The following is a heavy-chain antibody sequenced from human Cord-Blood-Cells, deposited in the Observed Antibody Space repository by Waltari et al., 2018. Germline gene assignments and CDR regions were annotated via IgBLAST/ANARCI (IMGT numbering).Heavy chain of an antibody. Sequence: QVQLVQSGAEVKKPGSSVKVSCKASGGTFSSYAISWVRQAPGQGLEWMGGLIPILGIATDAQKCQGRVTSTADKSTSTAYMELSSLRAEDTAVYYCARDYVVVAALNWFDPWGQGTLVTVSS. CDR1: GGTFSSYA. CDR2: LIPILGIA. CDR3: ARDYVVVAALNWFDP. V-gene: IGHV1-69*10. D-gene: IGHD2-15*01. J-gene: IGHJ5*02.